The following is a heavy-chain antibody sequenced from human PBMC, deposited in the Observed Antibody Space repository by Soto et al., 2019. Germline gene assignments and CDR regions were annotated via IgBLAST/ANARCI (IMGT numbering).Heavy chain of an antibody. D-gene: IGHD4-17*01. CDR3: ARDGLGDDYGDYVDYYYYYMDV. Sequence: ASVKVSCKASGGTFSSYTISWVRQAPGQGLEWMGRIIPILGIANYAQKFQGRVTITADKSTSTAYMELSSLRSEDTAVYYCARDGLGDDYGDYVDYYYYYMDVWGKGTTVTVSS. V-gene: IGHV1-69*04. CDR1: GGTFSSYT. CDR2: IIPILGIA. J-gene: IGHJ6*03.